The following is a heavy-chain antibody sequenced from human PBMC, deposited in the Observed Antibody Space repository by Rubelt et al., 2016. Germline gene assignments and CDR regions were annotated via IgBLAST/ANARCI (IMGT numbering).Heavy chain of an antibody. Sequence: QVQLQESGPGLVKPSETLSLTCTVSGGSISSNYWSWIRQPPGKGLEWIGYIYYTGSANYNPSLKSRVTTSVDTSKNQFSLKLGSVTAADTAVYYCARDLGADVWGQGTTVTVSS. V-gene: IGHV4-59*12. J-gene: IGHJ6*02. CDR2: IYYTGSA. D-gene: IGHD3-16*01. CDR3: ARDLGADV. CDR1: GGSISSNY.